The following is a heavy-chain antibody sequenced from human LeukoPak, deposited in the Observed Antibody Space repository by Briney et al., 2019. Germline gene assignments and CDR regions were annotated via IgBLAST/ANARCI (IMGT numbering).Heavy chain of an antibody. V-gene: IGHV3-7*03. CDR1: GFTFSSYW. CDR3: ARDIPPQYSGYDDAFDI. D-gene: IGHD5-12*01. J-gene: IGHJ3*02. Sequence: GGSLSLSCAASGFTFSSYWMSWVRQAPGKGLEWVANIKQDGSEKYYVDSVKGRFTISRDNAKNSLYLQMNSLRAEDTAVYYCARDIPPQYSGYDDAFDIWGQGTMVTVSS. CDR2: IKQDGSEK.